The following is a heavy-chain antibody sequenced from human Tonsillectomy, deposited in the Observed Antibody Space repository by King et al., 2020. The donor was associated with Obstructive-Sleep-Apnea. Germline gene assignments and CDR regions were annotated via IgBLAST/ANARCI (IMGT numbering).Heavy chain of an antibody. J-gene: IGHJ6*02. CDR1: GGSISSGGYY. D-gene: IGHD2-15*01. CDR3: ARDRRYCSGGSCYKIYGMDV. V-gene: IGHV4-31*03. Sequence: VQLQESGPGLVKPSQTLSLTCTVSGGSISSGGYYWSWIRQHPGKGLEGIGYIYYSGSTYYNPPLKSRVTISVDTSKNQFSLKLSSVTAADTAVYYCARDRRYCSGGSCYKIYGMDVWGQGTTVTVSS. CDR2: IYYSGST.